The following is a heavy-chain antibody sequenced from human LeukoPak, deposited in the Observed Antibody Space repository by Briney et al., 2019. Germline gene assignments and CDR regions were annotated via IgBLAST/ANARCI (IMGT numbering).Heavy chain of an antibody. Sequence: ASVKVSCKASGYTFTSYAMNWVRQAPGQGLEWTGWINTNTGNPTYAQGFTGRFVFSLDTSVSTAYLQISSLKAEDTAVYYCARTRGIYSSRGGTWFDPWGQGTLVTVSS. CDR3: ARTRGIYSSRGGTWFDP. CDR2: INTNTGNP. D-gene: IGHD6-13*01. J-gene: IGHJ5*02. V-gene: IGHV7-4-1*02. CDR1: GYTFTSYA.